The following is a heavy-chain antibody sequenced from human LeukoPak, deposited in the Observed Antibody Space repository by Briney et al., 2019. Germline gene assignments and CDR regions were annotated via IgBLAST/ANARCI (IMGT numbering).Heavy chain of an antibody. Sequence: PGGSLRLSCAASGFTFSSYGMHWVRQAPGKGLEWVAVIWYDGSNKYYADSVKGRFTISRDNSKNTLYLQMNSLRAEDTAVYYCAKDFRNGYSYGGYWGQGTLVTVSS. CDR3: AKDFRNGYSYGGY. CDR1: GFTFSSYG. CDR2: IWYDGSNK. J-gene: IGHJ4*02. D-gene: IGHD5-18*01. V-gene: IGHV3-33*06.